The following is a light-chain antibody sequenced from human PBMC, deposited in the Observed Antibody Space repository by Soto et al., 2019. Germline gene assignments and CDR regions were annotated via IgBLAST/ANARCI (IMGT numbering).Light chain of an antibody. CDR2: AAS. J-gene: IGKJ4*02. CDR1: QSISSY. CDR3: QQSDSTPLT. Sequence: DIQMTQSPSSLSASVGDRVTITCRASQSISSYLNWYQQKPGKAPKLLIYAASSLQSGVPSRCSGSGSGTDFTLTISSLQPEDCATYYCQQSDSTPLTCGGGTKVEIK. V-gene: IGKV1-39*01.